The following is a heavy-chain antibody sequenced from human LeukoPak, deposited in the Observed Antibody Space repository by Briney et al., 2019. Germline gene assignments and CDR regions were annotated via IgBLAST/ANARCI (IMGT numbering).Heavy chain of an antibody. D-gene: IGHD6-19*01. CDR1: GFTVSSNY. CDR2: IYSGGST. CDR3: ARDRQRAGLDY. V-gene: IGHV3-53*01. J-gene: IGHJ4*02. Sequence: GGSLRLSCAASGFTVSSNYMSWVRQAPGKGLEWASVIYSGGSTYYADSVKGRFTISRDNSKNTLYLQMNSLRAEDTAVYYCARDRQRAGLDYWGQGTLVTVSS.